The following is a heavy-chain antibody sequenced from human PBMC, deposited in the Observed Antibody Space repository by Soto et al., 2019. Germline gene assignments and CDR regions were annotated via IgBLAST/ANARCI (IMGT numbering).Heavy chain of an antibody. D-gene: IGHD2-15*01. CDR3: AREADRLFCSGGRCYGGWFDP. CDR1: GGSISSYY. CDR2: IYYSGSA. Sequence: SETLSLTFTVSGGSISSYYWSWIRQPPGKXLEWIGDIYYSGSANYNPSLKSRATISLDTSKNQFSLKLNSATAADTAVFFCAREADRLFCSGGRCYGGWFDPWGQGTLVTVS. V-gene: IGHV4-59*12. J-gene: IGHJ5*02.